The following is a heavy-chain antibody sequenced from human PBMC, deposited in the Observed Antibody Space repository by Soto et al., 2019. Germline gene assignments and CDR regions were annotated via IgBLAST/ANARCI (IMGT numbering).Heavy chain of an antibody. J-gene: IGHJ6*02. Sequence: EVQLVESGGGLVQPGGSLRLSCVASGFTFSNAGMSWVRQAPGKGLEWVGRIKSKTDGGTTDYAAPVKGRFTISRDDSKNTLDLQINSLKTEDTAVYYCTTSGRGAYCSSTCCYLYYYYGMDVWGQGTTVTVSS. CDR2: IKSKTDGGTT. CDR1: GFTFSNAG. CDR3: TTSGRGAYCSSTCCYLYYYYGMDV. D-gene: IGHD2-2*01. V-gene: IGHV3-15*01.